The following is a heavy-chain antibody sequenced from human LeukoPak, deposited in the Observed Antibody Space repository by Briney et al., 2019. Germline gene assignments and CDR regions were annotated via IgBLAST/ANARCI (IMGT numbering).Heavy chain of an antibody. CDR1: GFTFSSYA. CDR3: ARRGYGDYAPFDY. J-gene: IGHJ4*02. V-gene: IGHV3-30*14. D-gene: IGHD4-17*01. Sequence: TGGSLRLSCAASGFTFSSYAMHWVRQAPGKGLEWVAVISYDGSNKYYADSVKGRFTISRDNSKNTLYLQMNSLRADDTAVYYCARRGYGDYAPFDYWGQGTLVTVSS. CDR2: ISYDGSNK.